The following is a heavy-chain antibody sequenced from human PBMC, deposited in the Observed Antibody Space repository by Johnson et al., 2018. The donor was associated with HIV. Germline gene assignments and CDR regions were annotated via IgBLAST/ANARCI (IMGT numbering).Heavy chain of an antibody. J-gene: IGHJ3*02. CDR1: GFTVRSNY. D-gene: IGHD3-16*01. V-gene: IGHV3-66*02. CDR3: ARDNLRQLDAFDI. Sequence: VQLVESGGDLIQPGGSLRLSCAASGFTVRSNYISWVRQAPGKGLEWVSVIHSGGDTYYADSVKGQFTISRDNSKNTLYLQMNSPRAEDTAVYYCARDNLRQLDAFDIWGQGTMVTVSS. CDR2: IHSGGDT.